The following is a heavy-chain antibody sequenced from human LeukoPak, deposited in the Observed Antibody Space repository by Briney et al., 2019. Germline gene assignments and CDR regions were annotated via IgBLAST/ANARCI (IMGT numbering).Heavy chain of an antibody. CDR1: GFTFSTYA. J-gene: IGHJ4*02. V-gene: IGHV3-23*01. CDR2: ISVPGGNT. CDR3: ATIDY. Sequence: GGSLRLSCAASGFTFSTYAMTWVRQAPGKALEWVSLISVPGGNTYYADSVKGRFTISRDNSMNTLYLQMNSLRAEDTAVYYCATIDYWGQGTLVTVSS.